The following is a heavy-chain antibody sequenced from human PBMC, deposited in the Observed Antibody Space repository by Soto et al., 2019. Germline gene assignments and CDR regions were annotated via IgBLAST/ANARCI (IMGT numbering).Heavy chain of an antibody. CDR1: GFTFSRYG. CDR2: ISSSTSYV. V-gene: IGHV3-21*06. J-gene: IGHJ5*01. Sequence: EVQLVESGGGLVKPGGSLRLSCAASGFTFSRYGMNWLRQAPGKGLEWVASISSSTSYVYYADSVKGRFSTSRDNAKNILYLEMYALRSEDTAIYYCAREPSEVRVGNWFESWGQGTLVTVSS. CDR3: AREPSEVRVGNWFES. D-gene: IGHD6-6*01.